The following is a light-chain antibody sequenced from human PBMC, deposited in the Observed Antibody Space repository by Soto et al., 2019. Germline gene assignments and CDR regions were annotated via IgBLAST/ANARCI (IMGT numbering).Light chain of an antibody. CDR1: QSVSSN. CDR3: QQRSNWPAIT. V-gene: IGKV3-11*01. J-gene: IGKJ5*01. Sequence: EIVMPQYTATLSVSPGERATLSCRASQSVSSNLAWYQQKPGQAPRLLIYDASNRATGIPARFSGSGSGTDFTLTISSLEPEDFAVYYCQQRSNWPAITFGQGTRLENK. CDR2: DAS.